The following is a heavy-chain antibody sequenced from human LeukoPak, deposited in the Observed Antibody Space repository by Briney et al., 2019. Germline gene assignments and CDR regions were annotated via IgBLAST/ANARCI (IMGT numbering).Heavy chain of an antibody. Sequence: GGSLRLSCAASGFTFSSYAMHWVRQAPGKGLEWVAVISYDGSNKYYADSVKGRFTISRDNSKNTLYLQMNSLRAEDTAVYYCARDPSSYCSSTSCDGDNWFDPWGQGTLVTVSS. V-gene: IGHV3-30-3*01. J-gene: IGHJ5*02. CDR3: ARDPSSYCSSTSCDGDNWFDP. CDR1: GFTFSSYA. D-gene: IGHD2-2*01. CDR2: ISYDGSNK.